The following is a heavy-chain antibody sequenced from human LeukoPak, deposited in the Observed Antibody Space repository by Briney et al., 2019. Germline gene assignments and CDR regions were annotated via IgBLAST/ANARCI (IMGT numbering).Heavy chain of an antibody. V-gene: IGHV1-18*01. CDR3: ARAGSGSGWYFDY. D-gene: IGHD6-19*01. CDR1: GYDFTSVG. Sequence: ASVNVSFKASGYDFTSVGITWVRRAPGQGLEWMGWISPYNGNTRYAQKFQGRVAMTTDTSTTTAYMELRGLRFNDTAVYYCARAGSGSGWYFDYWGQGTLVTVSS. CDR2: ISPYNGNT. J-gene: IGHJ4*02.